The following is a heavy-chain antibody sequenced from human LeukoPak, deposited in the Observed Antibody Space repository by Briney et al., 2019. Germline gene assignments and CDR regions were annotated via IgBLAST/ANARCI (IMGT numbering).Heavy chain of an antibody. Sequence: PGGSLRLSCAASGFTFDDYAMHLVRQAPGKGLEWVSLISGDGGSTYYADSVKGRFTISRDNSKNSLYLQMNSLRTEDTALYYCAKVPHAGYSSGWYLGDYWGQGTLVTVSS. CDR3: AKVPHAGYSSGWYLGDY. CDR1: GFTFDDYA. D-gene: IGHD6-13*01. CDR2: ISGDGGST. V-gene: IGHV3-43*02. J-gene: IGHJ4*02.